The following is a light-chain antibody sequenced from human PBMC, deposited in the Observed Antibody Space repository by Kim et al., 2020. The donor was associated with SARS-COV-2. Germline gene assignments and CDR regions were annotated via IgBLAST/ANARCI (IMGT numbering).Light chain of an antibody. CDR2: GAS. Sequence: SDYLAWYQQRPGQAPRLLISGASRRATGTPDRFSGSGSGTDFTLTINRLEPEDFAVYYCQQYDTSLGTFGPGTKVDIK. V-gene: IGKV3-20*01. CDR3: QQYDTSLGT. CDR1: SDY. J-gene: IGKJ3*01.